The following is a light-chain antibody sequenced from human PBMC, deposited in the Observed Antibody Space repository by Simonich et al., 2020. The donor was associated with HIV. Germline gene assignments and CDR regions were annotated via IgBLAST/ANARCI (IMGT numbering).Light chain of an antibody. CDR2: ADN. CDR1: SGSIASNY. J-gene: IGLJ2*01. CDR3: QSYDSDNVV. V-gene: IGLV6-57*03. Sequence: NFMLTQPHSVSESPGKTVTISCTRSSGSIASNYVQWYQQRPGSAPTTVIYADNQRPPGVPDRFSGSIDSSSNSASLTSSGLKTEDEADYYCQSYDSDNVVFGGGTKLTVL.